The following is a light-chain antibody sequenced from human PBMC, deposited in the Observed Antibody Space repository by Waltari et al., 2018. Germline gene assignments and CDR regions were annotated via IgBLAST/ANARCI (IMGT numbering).Light chain of an antibody. CDR1: QSIAIR. CDR3: QQYNSFSYT. V-gene: IGKV1-5*03. J-gene: IGKJ2*01. Sequence: DIQMTQSPSILSAAVGDRVTITCRASQSIAIRLAWFQQKPGKAPNLLIYKASVLIRGVPSRFSGSGSGTEFTLTISGLQPDDFATYYCQQYNSFSYTFGQGTKLEIK. CDR2: KAS.